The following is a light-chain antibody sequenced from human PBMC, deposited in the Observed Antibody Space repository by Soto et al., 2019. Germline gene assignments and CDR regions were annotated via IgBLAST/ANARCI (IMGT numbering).Light chain of an antibody. CDR1: QSIRHY. V-gene: IGKV1-5*01. CDR2: GAS. CDR3: QHHNSYSQT. J-gene: IGKJ1*01. Sequence: DIPMTQSPPTLSASVGDRVTITCRARQSIRHYLAWYQQMPGKAPKLLIYGASTLQSGVPSRFSGSGSGTEFTLTISSLQPDDFGTYFCQHHNSYSQTFGQGTKVEIK.